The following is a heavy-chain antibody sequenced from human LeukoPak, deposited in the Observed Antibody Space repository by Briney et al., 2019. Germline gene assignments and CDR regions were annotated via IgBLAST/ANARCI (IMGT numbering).Heavy chain of an antibody. CDR3: ARDVNYYDSSGYYTFGTPDAFDI. Sequence: GGSLRLSCAASGFTFSSYEMNWVRQAPGKGLEWVSYISSSGSTIYYADSVKGRFTISRDDAKNSLYLQMNSLRAEDTAVYYCARDVNYYDSSGYYTFGTPDAFDIWGQGTMVTVSS. D-gene: IGHD3-22*01. J-gene: IGHJ3*02. V-gene: IGHV3-48*03. CDR1: GFTFSSYE. CDR2: ISSSGSTI.